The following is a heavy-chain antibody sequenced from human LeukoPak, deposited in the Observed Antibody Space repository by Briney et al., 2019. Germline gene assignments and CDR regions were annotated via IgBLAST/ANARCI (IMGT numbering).Heavy chain of an antibody. CDR1: GGSVSSGSYY. Sequence: SETLSLTCTVSGGSVSSGSYYWSWIRQPPGKGLEWIGYIYYSGSTNYNPSLKSRVTISVDTSKNQFSLKLSSVTAADTAVYYCVSVRRAGSLDPWGQGTLVTVSS. D-gene: IGHD6-6*01. V-gene: IGHV4-61*01. CDR3: VSVRRAGSLDP. J-gene: IGHJ5*02. CDR2: IYYSGST.